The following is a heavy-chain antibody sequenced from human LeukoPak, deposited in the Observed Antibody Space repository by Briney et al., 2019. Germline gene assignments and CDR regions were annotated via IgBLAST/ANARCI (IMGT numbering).Heavy chain of an antibody. J-gene: IGHJ4*02. D-gene: IGHD1-1*01. V-gene: IGHV3-23*01. CDR3: AKQTRTTTAPDY. CDR2: ISSGGSST. CDR1: RFTFSNYA. Sequence: GGSLRLSCAASRFTFSNYAMNWVRQAPGKGLEWVSGISSGGSSTYYADSLKGRFTISRDSSKNTLYLQMNSLRAEDTAVYYCAKQTRTTTAPDYWGQGTLVTVSS.